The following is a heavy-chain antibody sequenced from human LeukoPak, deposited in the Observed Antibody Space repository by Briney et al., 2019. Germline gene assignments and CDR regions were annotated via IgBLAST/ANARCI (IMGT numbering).Heavy chain of an antibody. CDR1: GFTFSSYA. Sequence: PGGSLRLSCAASGFTFSSYAMSWVRQAPGKGLEWVANIKQDGSEKYYVDSVKGRFTISRDNAKNSLYLQMNSLRAEDTAVYYCARVSFLSAFDIWGQGTMVTVSS. CDR3: ARVSFLSAFDI. J-gene: IGHJ3*02. V-gene: IGHV3-7*01. CDR2: IKQDGSEK.